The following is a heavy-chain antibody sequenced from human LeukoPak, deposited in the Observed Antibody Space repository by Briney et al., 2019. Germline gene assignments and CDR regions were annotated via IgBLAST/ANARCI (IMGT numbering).Heavy chain of an antibody. CDR2: MTRSGGIM. D-gene: IGHD2-2*01. J-gene: IGHJ4*02. Sequence: PGGSLRLSCAASGFTLRRYEMIGVRQAPGKGVEGVSYMTRSGGIMYYAASVTRRFTISRDNDKNPLNLKMNSLRVEDTAVYYCAREEYQLRNAYYFDYWGQGTLVTVSS. V-gene: IGHV3-48*03. CDR1: GFTLRRYE. CDR3: AREEYQLRNAYYFDY.